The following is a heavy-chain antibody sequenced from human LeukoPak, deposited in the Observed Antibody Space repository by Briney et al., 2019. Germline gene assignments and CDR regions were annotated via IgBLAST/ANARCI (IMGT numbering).Heavy chain of an antibody. CDR2: INHSGST. CDR1: GGSISSGSYY. V-gene: IGHV4-39*07. J-gene: IGHJ4*02. Sequence: SETLSLTCTVSGGSISSGSYYWSWIRQPPGKGLEWIGEINHSGSTNYNPSLKSRVTISVDTSKNQFSLKLSSVTAADTAVYYCARLTSSGYSYYFDYWGQGTLVTVSS. CDR3: ARLTSSGYSYYFDY. D-gene: IGHD3-22*01.